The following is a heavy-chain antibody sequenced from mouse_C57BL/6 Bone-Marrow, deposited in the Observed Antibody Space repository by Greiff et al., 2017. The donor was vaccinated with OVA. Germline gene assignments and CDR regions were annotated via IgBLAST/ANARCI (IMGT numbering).Heavy chain of an antibody. CDR2: IHPNSGST. V-gene: IGHV1-64*01. CDR1: GYTFTSYW. D-gene: IGHD2-3*01. CDR3: ARWVLNPFDY. Sequence: QVQLQQPGAELVKPGASVKLSCKASGYTFTSYWLHWVKQRPGQGLEWIGMIHPNSGSTNYNEKFKSKATLTVDKSSSTAYMQLSSLTSEDSAVYYCARWVLNPFDYWGQGTTLTVSS. J-gene: IGHJ2*01.